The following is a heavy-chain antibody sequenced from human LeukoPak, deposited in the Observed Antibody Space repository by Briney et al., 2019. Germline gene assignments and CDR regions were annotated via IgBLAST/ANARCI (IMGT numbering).Heavy chain of an antibody. Sequence: SETLSLTCAVYGGSFSGCYWSWIRQPPGKGLEWIGEINHSGSTNYNPSLKSRVTISVDTSKNQFSLKLSSVTAADTAVYYCARGEATITHWGQGTLVTVSS. J-gene: IGHJ4*02. V-gene: IGHV4-34*01. CDR3: ARGEATITH. CDR2: INHSGST. CDR1: GGSFSGCY. D-gene: IGHD5-24*01.